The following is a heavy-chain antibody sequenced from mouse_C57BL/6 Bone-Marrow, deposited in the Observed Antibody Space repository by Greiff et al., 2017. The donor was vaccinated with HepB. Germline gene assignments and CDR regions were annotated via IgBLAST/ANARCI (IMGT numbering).Heavy chain of an antibody. D-gene: IGHD2-3*01. CDR2: ISSGGSYT. V-gene: IGHV5-6*01. CDR1: GFTFSSYG. CDR3: ARLYDGYYVGY. Sequence: EVQVVESGGDLVKPGGSLKLSCAASGFTFSSYGMSWVRQTPDKRLEWVATISSGGSYTYYPDSVKGRFTISRDNAKNTLYLQMSSLKSEDTAMYYCARLYDGYYVGYWGQGTTLTVSS. J-gene: IGHJ2*01.